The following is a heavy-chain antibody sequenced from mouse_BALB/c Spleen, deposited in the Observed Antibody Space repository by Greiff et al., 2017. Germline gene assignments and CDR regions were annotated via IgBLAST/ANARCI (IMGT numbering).Heavy chain of an antibody. V-gene: IGHV1-66*01. J-gene: IGHJ3*01. D-gene: IGHD4-1*02. CDR3: ARSATGTRWFAY. CDR1: GYSFTSYY. CDR2: IFPGSGNT. Sequence: QVQLQQSGPELVKPGASVKISCKASGYSFTSYYIHWVKQRPGQGLEWIGWIFPGSGNTKYNEKFKGKATLTADTSSSTAYMQLSSLTSEDSAVYFCARSATGTRWFAYWGQGTLVTVSA.